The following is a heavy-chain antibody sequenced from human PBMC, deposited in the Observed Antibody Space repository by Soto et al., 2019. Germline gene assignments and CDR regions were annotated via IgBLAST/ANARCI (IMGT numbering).Heavy chain of an antibody. CDR3: ARHVHSGYSSY. Sequence: ASVKVSCKASGYTFTSYDINWVRQGPGQGLEWVGWINPTSEYTAHALKFQCSVPLTTELSTPTAYIDLGSLTSQDTAVYFCARHVHSGYSSYWGPVPQVTVSS. CDR1: GYTFTSYD. V-gene: IGHV1-8*01. J-gene: IGHJ4*02. D-gene: IGHD2-15*01. CDR2: INPTSEYT.